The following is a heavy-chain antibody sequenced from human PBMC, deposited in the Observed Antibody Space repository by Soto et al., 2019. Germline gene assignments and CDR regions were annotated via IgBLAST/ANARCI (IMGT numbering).Heavy chain of an antibody. Sequence: SETLSLTCAVSGYSISSGYYWGWIRQPPGKGLEWIGSIYHSGSTYYNPSLKSRVTISVDTSKNQFSLKLSSVTAADTAVYYCARVSSRGAILDYWGPGTLVTVSS. CDR3: ARVSSRGAILDY. J-gene: IGHJ4*02. V-gene: IGHV4-38-2*01. D-gene: IGHD3-10*01. CDR1: GYSISSGYY. CDR2: IYHSGST.